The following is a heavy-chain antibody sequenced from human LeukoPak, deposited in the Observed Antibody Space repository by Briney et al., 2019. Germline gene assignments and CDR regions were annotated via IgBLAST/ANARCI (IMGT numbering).Heavy chain of an antibody. CDR2: INPNSGGT. V-gene: IGHV1-2*02. Sequence: VASVKVSCKASGYTFTGYYMHWVRQAPGQGLEWMGWINPNSGGTNYAQKFQGRVTMTRDTSISTAYMELSRLRSDDTAVYYCARGGVIITSYNWFDPWGQGTLVTVSS. J-gene: IGHJ5*02. CDR3: ARGGVIITSYNWFDP. CDR1: GYTFTGYY. D-gene: IGHD3-10*01.